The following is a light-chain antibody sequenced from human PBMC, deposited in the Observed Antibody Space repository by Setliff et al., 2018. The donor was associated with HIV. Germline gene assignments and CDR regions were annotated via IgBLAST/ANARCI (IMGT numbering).Light chain of an antibody. CDR1: SSDVGGNSY. Sequence: QSALTQPASMSGSPGQSITISCTGTSSDVGGNSYVSWYQQHPGKAPKLIIYEVNYRPSGVSTRFSGSKSDNTASLTISGLQAEDEADYYCSSYTFSSTWVFGGGTKGTVL. CDR3: SSYTFSSTWV. CDR2: EVN. V-gene: IGLV2-14*01. J-gene: IGLJ3*02.